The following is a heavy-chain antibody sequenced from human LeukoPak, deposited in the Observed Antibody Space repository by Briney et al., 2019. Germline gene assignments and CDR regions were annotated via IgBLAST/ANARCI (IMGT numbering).Heavy chain of an antibody. D-gene: IGHD3-10*01. CDR1: GFTFGKYW. CDR3: VRDLPRTSGP. V-gene: IGHV3-74*01. Sequence: PGGSLRLSCVASGFTFGKYWMSWVRQAPGKGLVWVSHINGDGRRINYADDVKGRFTISRDNAKNTLYLQMNSLRVEDTAVYYCVRDLPRTSGPWGQGTLVTVSS. J-gene: IGHJ5*02. CDR2: INGDGRRI.